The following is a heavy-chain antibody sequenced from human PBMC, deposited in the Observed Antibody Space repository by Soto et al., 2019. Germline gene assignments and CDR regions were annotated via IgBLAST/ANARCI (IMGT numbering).Heavy chain of an antibody. Sequence: SVKVSCKASGGSFSSYVISWVRQAPGQGLEWMGGIIPILGTANYARRLQGRVTITADKSTSTAYMELTSLTSDDSAVYYCARRVTGSYSSYYYGMDVWGQGPTVTVSS. CDR2: IIPILGTA. CDR1: GGSFSSYV. D-gene: IGHD2-21*02. CDR3: ARRVTGSYSSYYYGMDV. V-gene: IGHV1-69*06. J-gene: IGHJ6*02.